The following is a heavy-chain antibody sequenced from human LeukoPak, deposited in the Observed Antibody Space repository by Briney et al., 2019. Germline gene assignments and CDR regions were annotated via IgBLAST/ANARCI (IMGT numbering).Heavy chain of an antibody. CDR3: ARGPRCGGSRKNWFDP. J-gene: IGHJ5*02. D-gene: IGHD1-14*01. CDR1: GYTFTSYD. V-gene: IGHV1-8*01. CDR2: MNPNSGNT. Sequence: ASVKVSCKASGYTFTSYDINWVRQATGQGLEWMGWMNPNSGNTGYAQKFQGRVTMTRNTSISTAYMELSSLRSEDTAVYYCARGPRCGGSRKNWFDPWGQGTLVTVSS.